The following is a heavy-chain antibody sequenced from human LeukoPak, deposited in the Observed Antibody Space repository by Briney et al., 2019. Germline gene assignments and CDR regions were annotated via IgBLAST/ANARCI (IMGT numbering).Heavy chain of an antibody. Sequence: GGSLRLSCAASGFTFSSYAMSWVRQAPGKGLEWVSAISGSGGSTYYADSVKGRFTISRDNSKDTLYLQMNSLRAEDTAMYYCARGLRHCDRTSCFQPFDCWGQGTLVTVSS. V-gene: IGHV3-23*01. CDR1: GFTFSSYA. D-gene: IGHD2-2*01. J-gene: IGHJ4*02. CDR2: ISGSGGST. CDR3: ARGLRHCDRTSCFQPFDC.